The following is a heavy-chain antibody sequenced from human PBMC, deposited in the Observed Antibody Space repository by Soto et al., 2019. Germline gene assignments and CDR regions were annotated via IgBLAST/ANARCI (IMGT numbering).Heavy chain of an antibody. CDR2: ISGSGGST. CDR3: AKGKPYDSSGYRPAHFDY. Sequence: GESLKISCAASGFTFSSYAMSWVRQAPGKGLEWVSAISGSGGSTYYADSVKGRFTISRDNSKNTLYLQMNSLRAEDTAVYYCAKGKPYDSSGYRPAHFDYWGQGTLVTVSS. CDR1: GFTFSSYA. V-gene: IGHV3-23*01. D-gene: IGHD3-22*01. J-gene: IGHJ4*02.